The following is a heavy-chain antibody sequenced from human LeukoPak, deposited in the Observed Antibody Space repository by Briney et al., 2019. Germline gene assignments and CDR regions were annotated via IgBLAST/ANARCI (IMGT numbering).Heavy chain of an antibody. D-gene: IGHD1-26*01. Sequence: PSETLSLTCTVSGGSISSSSYYWGWIRQPPGKGLEWIGYIYYSGSTNYNPSLKSRVTISVDTSKNQFSLKLSSVTAADTAVYYCARGWRSLSAMLDYWGQGTLVTVSS. CDR3: ARGWRSLSAMLDY. V-gene: IGHV4-61*05. J-gene: IGHJ4*02. CDR2: IYYSGST. CDR1: GGSISSSSYY.